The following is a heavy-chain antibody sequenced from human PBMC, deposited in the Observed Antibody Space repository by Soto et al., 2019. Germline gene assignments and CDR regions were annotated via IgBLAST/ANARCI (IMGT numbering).Heavy chain of an antibody. Sequence: QVHLQESGPGLVKPSQTLSLTCTVSGGFISSGENYWSWIRQPPGKGLEWIGYIYYSGSSYYSPSLKSRITISVDTSNNQFSLKLSSVTVADTAVYYCARTDYGVGRGADYWGQGTLVTVSS. D-gene: IGHD4-17*01. CDR2: IYYSGSS. CDR1: GGFISSGENY. J-gene: IGHJ4*02. CDR3: ARTDYGVGRGADY. V-gene: IGHV4-30-4*01.